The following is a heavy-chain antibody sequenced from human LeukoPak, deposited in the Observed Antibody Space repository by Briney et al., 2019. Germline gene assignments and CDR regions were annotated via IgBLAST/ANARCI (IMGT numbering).Heavy chain of an antibody. CDR1: GCTFSSYS. J-gene: IGHJ6*03. Sequence: PGGSLRLSCAASGCTFSSYSMNWVRQAPGKGLEWVSSISSSSSYIYYADSVKGRFTISRDNAKNSLYLQMNSLRAEDTAVYYCARDESSIAARVGGRDYYYMDVWGKGTTVTVSS. CDR2: ISSSSSYI. V-gene: IGHV3-21*01. D-gene: IGHD6-6*01. CDR3: ARDESSIAARVGGRDYYYMDV.